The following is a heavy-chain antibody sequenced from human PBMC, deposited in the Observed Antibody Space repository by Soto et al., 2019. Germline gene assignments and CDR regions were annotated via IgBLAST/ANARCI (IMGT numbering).Heavy chain of an antibody. V-gene: IGHV4-61*01. CDR1: GASVSSGSFY. CDR2: IYNNETF. CDR3: ARVPLRYSSSHNFDS. J-gene: IGHJ4*02. Sequence: SETLSLTCSVSGASVSSGSFYWSWIRQPPGKGLEWIGFIYNNETFNYNPSLKSRVTLSVDTSKHQFSLKLSSVTAADTAVYYCARVPLRYSSSHNFDSWGQGALVTAPQ. D-gene: IGHD6-19*01.